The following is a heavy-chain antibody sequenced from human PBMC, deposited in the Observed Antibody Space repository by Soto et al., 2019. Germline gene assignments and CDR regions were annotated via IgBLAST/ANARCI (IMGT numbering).Heavy chain of an antibody. D-gene: IGHD3-22*01. CDR1: GGTFSSYA. J-gene: IGHJ4*02. Sequence: QVQLVQSGAEVKKPGSSVKVSCKASGGTFSSYAISWVRQAPGQGLEWRGGIIPIFGTANYAQKFQGRVTITADESTSTAYMELSSLRSEDTAVYYCARGGYYDSSGYYSYFDYWGQGTLVTVSS. CDR2: IIPIFGTA. V-gene: IGHV1-69*01. CDR3: ARGGYYDSSGYYSYFDY.